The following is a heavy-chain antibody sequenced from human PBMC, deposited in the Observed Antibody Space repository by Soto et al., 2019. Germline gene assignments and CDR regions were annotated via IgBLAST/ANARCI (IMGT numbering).Heavy chain of an antibody. J-gene: IGHJ4*02. CDR2: IKKDGTEK. CDR1: GFTFSGCW. V-gene: IGHV3-7*03. D-gene: IGHD3-9*01. CDR3: ARGPSYSDYSNDWFFDS. Sequence: EVQLVESGGGFVQPGGSLRLACAASGFTFSGCWMTWVRQAPGKGLEWVADIKKDGTEKYYVDSVKGRFTISRDNDKKSVYLQMNGLTVEDTAVYRCARGPSYSDYSNDWFFDSWGQGALVTVSS.